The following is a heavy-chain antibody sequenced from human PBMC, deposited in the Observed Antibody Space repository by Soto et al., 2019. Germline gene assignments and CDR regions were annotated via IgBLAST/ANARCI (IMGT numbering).Heavy chain of an antibody. J-gene: IGHJ4*02. Sequence: LRLSCAASVFRFNTYSMHWVRQAPAKGLEWVALLWYDGSNENYAAAVKGRFTISRDNSNNILYLQMNSLTADDTAVYYCARGTGAEARGLDSWGQGTLVTVSS. CDR2: LWYDGSNE. D-gene: IGHD3-10*01. CDR1: VFRFNTYS. V-gene: IGHV3-33*01. CDR3: ARGTGAEARGLDS.